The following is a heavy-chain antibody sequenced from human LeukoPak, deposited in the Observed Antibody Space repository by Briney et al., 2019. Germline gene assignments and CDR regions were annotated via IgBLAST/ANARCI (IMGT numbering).Heavy chain of an antibody. CDR2: IRYDGSNK. J-gene: IGHJ4*02. V-gene: IGHV3-30*02. CDR3: AKPASGYSPQMGY. CDR1: GFTFSSYG. D-gene: IGHD5-18*01. Sequence: GGSLRLSCAASGFTFSSYGMHWVRQAPGKGLEWVAFIRYDGSNKYYADSVKGQFTISRDNSKNTLYLQMNSLRAEDTAVYYCAKPASGYSPQMGYWGQGTLVTVSS.